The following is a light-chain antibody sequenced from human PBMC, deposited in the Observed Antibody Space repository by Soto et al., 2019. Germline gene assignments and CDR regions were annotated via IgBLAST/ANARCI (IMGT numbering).Light chain of an antibody. V-gene: IGLV2-11*01. CDR2: AAN. J-gene: IGLJ3*02. CDR3: CSYAGSYTWV. Sequence: QSALTQPRSVSGSPGQSVTISCTGTSSDVGDYNYVSWYQQHPGKAPKLLIYAANTRPSGVPDRFSGSKSGNTASLTISGLQAEDEADYSCCSYAGSYTWVFGGGTKLTVL. CDR1: SSDVGDYNY.